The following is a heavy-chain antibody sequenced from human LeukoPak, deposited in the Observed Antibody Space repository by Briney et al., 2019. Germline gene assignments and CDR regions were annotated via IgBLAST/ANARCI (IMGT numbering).Heavy chain of an antibody. Sequence: GGSLRLSCAASGFTFSSYSMNWVRQAPGKGLEWVSSISSSSSYIYYADSVKGRFTISRDNAKNSLYLQMNSLRAEDTAVYYCARDFTPRGTAMAPFDYWGQGTLVTVSS. CDR2: ISSSSSYI. J-gene: IGHJ4*02. CDR3: ARDFTPRGTAMAPFDY. CDR1: GFTFSSYS. V-gene: IGHV3-21*01. D-gene: IGHD5-18*01.